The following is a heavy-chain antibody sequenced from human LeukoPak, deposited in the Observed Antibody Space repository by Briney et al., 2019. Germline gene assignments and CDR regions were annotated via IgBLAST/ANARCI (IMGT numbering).Heavy chain of an antibody. CDR3: AKKITGGWVPLGS. J-gene: IGHJ5*02. CDR2: ISYDGNMK. Sequence: PGGSLRLSCAASGFIFSSYGMHWVRQAPGKGLEWVAYISYDGNMKDYADSVKGRFTVSRDNSKNTLFLQMNSLRIEDTAVYYFAKKITGGWVPLGSWGPGTVVTVSS. D-gene: IGHD1-14*01. V-gene: IGHV3-30*02. CDR1: GFIFSSYG.